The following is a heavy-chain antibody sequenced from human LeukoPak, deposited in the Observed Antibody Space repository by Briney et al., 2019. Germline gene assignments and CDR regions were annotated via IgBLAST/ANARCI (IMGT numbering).Heavy chain of an antibody. Sequence: PSETLSLTCTVSGGSISTTNYYWAWIRQPPGKGLEWVGNIYYSGSSYSKPSLSSRVTISVDTSKNQFSLRLTSVTAADTAVYYCARGLGADVFDVWGQGTMVTISA. J-gene: IGHJ3*01. CDR1: GGSISTTNYY. CDR2: IYYSGSS. V-gene: IGHV4-39*07. CDR3: ARGLGADVFDV.